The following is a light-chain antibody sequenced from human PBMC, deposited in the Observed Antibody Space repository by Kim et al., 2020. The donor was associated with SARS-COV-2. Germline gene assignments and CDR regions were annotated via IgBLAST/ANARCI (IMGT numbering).Light chain of an antibody. Sequence: SYELTQPPSVSVAPGKTASITCGGNNIESKNVHWYQQKPGQAPVLVISYDSDRPSGIPERFAGSNSGNTATLTISSVEAGDEADYYCQVWDSTSDHYVFGTGSKVTVL. CDR1: NIESKN. V-gene: IGLV3-21*04. CDR2: YDS. J-gene: IGLJ1*01. CDR3: QVWDSTSDHYV.